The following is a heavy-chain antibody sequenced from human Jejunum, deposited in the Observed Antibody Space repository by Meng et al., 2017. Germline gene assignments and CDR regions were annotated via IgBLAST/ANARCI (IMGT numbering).Heavy chain of an antibody. Sequence: GSLRLSCSVSGGSISSNTYFWGWIRQPPGRGLEWIGSIYYGGNTYYNPSLSSRVTISSDTSKNQFSLNLTSVTAADTAVYFCARIHGVLESRGYYYLGWFDPWGQGTLVTVSS. CDR2: IYYGGNT. CDR1: GGSISSNTYF. CDR3: ARIHGVLESRGYYYLGWFDP. V-gene: IGHV4-39*07. J-gene: IGHJ5*02. D-gene: IGHD3-22*01.